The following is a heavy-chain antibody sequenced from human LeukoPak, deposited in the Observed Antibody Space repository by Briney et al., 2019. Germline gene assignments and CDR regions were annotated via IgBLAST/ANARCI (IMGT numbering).Heavy chain of an antibody. V-gene: IGHV3-11*04. CDR2: ISSSGSAT. CDR1: GFTLSDYY. D-gene: IGHD5-18*01. J-gene: IGHJ4*02. Sequence: GGSLRLSCAASGFTLSDYYMSWIRQAPGKGLEWVSYISSSGSATYYADSAKGRFTISRDNPKNSLYLHMNSLRADDTAVYYCARESRYSHDYWGQGTLVTVSS. CDR3: ARESRYSHDY.